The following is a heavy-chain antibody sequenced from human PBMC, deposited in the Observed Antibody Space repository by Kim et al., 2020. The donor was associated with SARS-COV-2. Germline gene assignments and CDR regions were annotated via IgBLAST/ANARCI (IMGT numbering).Heavy chain of an antibody. CDR3: ARAHYDSSGYGDY. J-gene: IGHJ4*02. D-gene: IGHD3-22*01. V-gene: IGHV3-11*01. Sequence: YADAGTGSFTISMDNAKNPLYLQMNSLRAEDTAVYYCARAHYDSSGYGDYWGQGTLVTVSS.